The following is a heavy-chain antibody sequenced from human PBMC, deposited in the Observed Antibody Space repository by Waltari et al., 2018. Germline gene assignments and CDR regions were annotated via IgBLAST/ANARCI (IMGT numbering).Heavy chain of an antibody. Sequence: QMKLLESGPGLVQPSETLSLTCTVSAASIRGHYWSWIRQPAGKGLEWIGRVYSTGATNYNPSLGRRATISVDTARKQVSLKLTSVTAADTAMYFCAESDSGSWQYFFNSWGQGALVTV. CDR2: VYSTGAT. J-gene: IGHJ4*02. CDR3: AESDSGSWQYFFNS. CDR1: AASIRGHY. D-gene: IGHD6-19*01. V-gene: IGHV4-4*07.